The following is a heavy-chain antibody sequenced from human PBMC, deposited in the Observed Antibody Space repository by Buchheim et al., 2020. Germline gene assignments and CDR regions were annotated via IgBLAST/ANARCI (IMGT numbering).Heavy chain of an antibody. J-gene: IGHJ6*02. Sequence: QVQLVESGGGVVQPGRSLRLSCAASGFTFSSYGMHWVRQAPGKGLEWVAVISYDGSDKYYADSVQGRFTISRDNSKNTLYLQMNSLRAEDTAVYYCAKPREDGSGSYLSYYYYYGMDVWGQGTT. CDR1: GFTFSSYG. CDR3: AKPREDGSGSYLSYYYYYGMDV. CDR2: ISYDGSDK. D-gene: IGHD3-10*01. V-gene: IGHV3-30*18.